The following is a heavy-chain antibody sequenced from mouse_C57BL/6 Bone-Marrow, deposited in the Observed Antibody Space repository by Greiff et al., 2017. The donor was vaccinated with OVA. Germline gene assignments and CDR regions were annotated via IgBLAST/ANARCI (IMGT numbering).Heavy chain of an antibody. CDR1: GFNIKDDY. CDR3: TTDTTGIYAMDY. D-gene: IGHD1-1*01. Sequence: VQLQQSGAELVRPGASVKLSCTASGFNIKDDYMHWVKQRPEQGLEWIGWIDPENGDTEYASKFQGKATITADTSSNTAYMQLSSLTSEDTAVYYCTTDTTGIYAMDYWGQGTSVTVSS. CDR2: IDPENGDT. J-gene: IGHJ4*01. V-gene: IGHV14-4*01.